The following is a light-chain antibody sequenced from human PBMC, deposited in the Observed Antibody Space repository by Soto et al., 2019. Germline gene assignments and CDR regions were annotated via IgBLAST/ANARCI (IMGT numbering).Light chain of an antibody. J-gene: IGKJ5*01. CDR1: QSVGSK. V-gene: IGKV3-15*01. CDR3: QHHDNWPLIT. CDR2: GAS. Sequence: EIVLTQSPGTLSLSPGESATLSCRASQSVGSKVAWYQQKPGQAPRVLIYGASIRANGIPVRFSGSGSGTALTLTISGLQSEDFALYYCQHHDNWPLITFGQGTRLEIK.